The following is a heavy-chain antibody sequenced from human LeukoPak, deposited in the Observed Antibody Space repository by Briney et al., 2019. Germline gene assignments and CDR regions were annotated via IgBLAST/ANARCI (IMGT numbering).Heavy chain of an antibody. D-gene: IGHD3-16*02. CDR2: IYTSGST. V-gene: IGHV4-61*02. CDR3: ASTHLRLGELSSLDY. Sequence: SETLSLTCTVSGGSISSGSYYWSWIRQPAGTGLEWIGRIYTSGSTNYNPSLKSRVTISVDTSKNQFSLKLSSVTAADTAVYYCASTHLRLGELSSLDYWGQGTLVTVSS. CDR1: GGSISSGSYY. J-gene: IGHJ4*02.